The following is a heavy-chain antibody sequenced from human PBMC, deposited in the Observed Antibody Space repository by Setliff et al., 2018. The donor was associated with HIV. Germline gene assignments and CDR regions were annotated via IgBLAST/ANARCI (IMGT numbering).Heavy chain of an antibody. Sequence: ASVKVSCKTSGYTFTSYAVNWVRQAPGQGLEWVGWIHTNTGDPTYAQGFTGRFVFSFDTSVSTAYLQISGLKAEDTAVYYCATRGEQLYFYGMDVWGQGTTVTVSS. CDR3: ATRGEQLYFYGMDV. V-gene: IGHV7-4-1*02. CDR1: GYTFTSYA. J-gene: IGHJ6*02. D-gene: IGHD1-26*01. CDR2: IHTNTGDP.